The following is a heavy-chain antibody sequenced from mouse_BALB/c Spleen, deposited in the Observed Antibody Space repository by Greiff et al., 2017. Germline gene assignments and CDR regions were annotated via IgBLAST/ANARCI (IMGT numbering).Heavy chain of an antibody. CDR2: INSNGGST. D-gene: IGHD3-1*01. Sequence: EVNVVESGGGLVKLGGSLKLSCAASGFTFSSYYMSWVRQTPEKRLELVAAINSNGGSTYYPDTVKGRFTISRDNAKNTLYLQMSSLKSEDTALYYCARHSSSGYVLAYWGQGTLVTVSA. J-gene: IGHJ3*01. V-gene: IGHV5-6-2*01. CDR1: GFTFSSYY. CDR3: ARHSSSGYVLAY.